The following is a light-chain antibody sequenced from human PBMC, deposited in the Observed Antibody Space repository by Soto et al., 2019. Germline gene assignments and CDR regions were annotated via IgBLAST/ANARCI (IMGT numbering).Light chain of an antibody. J-gene: IGKJ2*01. Sequence: DIQMTQSPSSLSASVGDRVTITCQASQDISNHLNWYQQKPGKAPKLLIYDASNLETGVPSRFSGSGSGTDFTFTISSLQPEDIATYYCQQYDNLPYTFGQETKLEIK. CDR3: QQYDNLPYT. CDR1: QDISNH. CDR2: DAS. V-gene: IGKV1-33*01.